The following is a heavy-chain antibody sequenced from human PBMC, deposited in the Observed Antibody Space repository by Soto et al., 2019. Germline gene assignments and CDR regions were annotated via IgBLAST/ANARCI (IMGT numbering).Heavy chain of an antibody. V-gene: IGHV1-46*03. J-gene: IGHJ1*01. CDR1: GCTFTRYY. Sequence: ASGKVSCKASGCTFTRYYMHWVRQAPGQGLEWMGMINPSGGSTTYAQNFQGRVTMTRDTSTSTIYMDLSSLRSEDTAVYYCTRTLTPNPAEYFQHWGQGTLVTVPQ. CDR2: INPSGGST. D-gene: IGHD3-16*01. CDR3: TRTLTPNPAEYFQH.